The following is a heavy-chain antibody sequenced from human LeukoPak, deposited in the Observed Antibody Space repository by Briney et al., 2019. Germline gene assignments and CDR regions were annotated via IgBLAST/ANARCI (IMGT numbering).Heavy chain of an antibody. Sequence: PGGSLRLSCAASGFTFSSYSMHWVRQAPGKGLEWVAVMPYDGSNQYYADSVKGRFTISRDSSKNTLYLRMNSLRPKDTAVYYCAKGRSLTEYCSGGSCYLPLDYWGQGTLVTVSS. J-gene: IGHJ4*02. CDR1: GFTFSSYS. V-gene: IGHV3-30-3*01. CDR2: MPYDGSNQ. D-gene: IGHD2-15*01. CDR3: AKGRSLTEYCSGGSCYLPLDY.